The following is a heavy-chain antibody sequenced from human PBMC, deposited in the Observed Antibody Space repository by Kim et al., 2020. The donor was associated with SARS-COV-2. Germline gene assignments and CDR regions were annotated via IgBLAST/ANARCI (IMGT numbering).Heavy chain of an antibody. J-gene: IGHJ5*02. CDR3: ARARSGSYIDWFDP. D-gene: IGHD3-10*01. Sequence: GGSLRLSCAASGFTFSSYAMHWVRQAPGKGLEWVAVISYDGSNKYYAYSVKGRFTISRDNSKNTLYLQMNSLRAEDTAVYYCARARSGSYIDWFDPWGQGTLVTVSS. CDR2: ISYDGSNK. V-gene: IGHV3-30*04. CDR1: GFTFSSYA.